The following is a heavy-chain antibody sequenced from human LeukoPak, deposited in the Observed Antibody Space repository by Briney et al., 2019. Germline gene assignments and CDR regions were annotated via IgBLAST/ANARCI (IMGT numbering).Heavy chain of an antibody. D-gene: IGHD3-22*01. CDR2: ISSSGDIS. V-gene: IGHV3-11*04. CDR3: VSDRSSGLYHYDSSGFLF. Sequence: GGSLRLSCAASAFKFSDYYMNWIRQAPGKGLERVSSISSSGDISYYTDSVKGRFSISRDNAKNSLFLQMHGLRAEDTAVYFCVSDRSSGLYHYDSSGFLFWGRGTLVTVSS. J-gene: IGHJ4*01. CDR1: AFKFSDYY.